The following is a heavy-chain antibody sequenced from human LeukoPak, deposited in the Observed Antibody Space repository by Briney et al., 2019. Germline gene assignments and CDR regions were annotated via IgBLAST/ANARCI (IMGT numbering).Heavy chain of an antibody. CDR2: IRSKANNYAT. CDR1: GFTFSGSA. J-gene: IGHJ4*02. Sequence: GGSLKLSCAVSGFTFSGSAVHWVRQASGKGLEWVGRIRSKANNYATAYAVSVKGRFTISRDDSKNTAYLQMNSLKTEDTAVYYCTSLVDDYVWGSYRPYWGQGILVTVSS. V-gene: IGHV3-73*01. D-gene: IGHD3-16*02. CDR3: TSLVDDYVWGSYRPY.